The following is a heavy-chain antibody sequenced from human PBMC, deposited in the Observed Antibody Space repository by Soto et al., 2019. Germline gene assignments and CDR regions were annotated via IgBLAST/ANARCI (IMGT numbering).Heavy chain of an antibody. J-gene: IGHJ6*03. CDR1: GGSIRSYY. CDR2: IYYSGST. D-gene: IGHD6-13*01. V-gene: IGHV4-59*08. CDR3: ARRVAAAETRYYYYMDV. Sequence: SETLSLTCTVSGGSIRSYYWSWIRQPPGKGLEWIGYIYYSGSTNYNPSLKSRVTISVDTSKNQFSLKLSSVTAADTAVYYCARRVAAAETRYYYYMDVWGKGTTVTVSS.